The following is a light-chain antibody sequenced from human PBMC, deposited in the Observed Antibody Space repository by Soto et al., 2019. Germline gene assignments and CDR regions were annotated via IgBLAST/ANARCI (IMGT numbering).Light chain of an antibody. CDR2: EVT. CDR1: SGDVGYYDY. CDR3: SSYAGSNNFV. V-gene: IGLV2-8*01. J-gene: IGLJ1*01. Sequence: QSVLTQPPSASGFPGQSVTISCTGTSGDVGYYDYVSWYQQHPGKAPKLVIYEVTKRPSGVPDRVSASKSGNTASLTVSGLRAEDEADYYCSSYAGSNNFVFXSGTKVTVL.